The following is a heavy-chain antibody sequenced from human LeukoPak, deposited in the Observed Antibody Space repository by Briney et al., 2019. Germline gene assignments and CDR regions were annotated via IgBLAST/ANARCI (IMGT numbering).Heavy chain of an antibody. V-gene: IGHV4-39*01. CDR2: IYYSGST. J-gene: IGHJ3*02. CDR3: ARHFGGRGTSLWAFDI. CDR1: GGSISSSAYY. Sequence: SETLSLTCSVSGGSISSSAYYWGWIRQPPGKGLEWIGSIYYSGSTYYNPSLKSRVTISVDTSKNQFSLKLSSVTAADTAVYFCARHFGGRGTSLWAFDIWGQGTMVIVSS. D-gene: IGHD3-16*01.